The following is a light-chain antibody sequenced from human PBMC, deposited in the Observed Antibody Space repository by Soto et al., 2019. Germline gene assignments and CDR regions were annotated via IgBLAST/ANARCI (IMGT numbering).Light chain of an antibody. CDR1: QSINTW. CDR2: QAS. Sequence: DIQMTQSPSTLSASVGDRVTITCRASQSINTWLAWYQQKPGIAPKLLIYQASSLKSGVPSRFSGSGSGTEFTLTISSLQPDDFATYYCQQYNSYRTFGQGTKLEIK. J-gene: IGKJ1*01. V-gene: IGKV1-5*03. CDR3: QQYNSYRT.